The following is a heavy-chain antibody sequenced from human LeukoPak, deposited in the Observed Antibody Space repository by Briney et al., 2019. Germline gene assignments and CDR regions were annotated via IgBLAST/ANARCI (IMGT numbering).Heavy chain of an antibody. CDR2: IYYSGNT. J-gene: IGHJ4*02. V-gene: IGHV4-39*02. CDR3: ARIYYDFEFDF. CDR1: GGSIRSTTYY. D-gene: IGHD3-3*01. Sequence: SETLSLTCSVSGGSIRSTTYYWGWIRQPPGKGLEWIGSIYYSGNTYYNPSLKSRVTISVDTSKNHFSLKLSSVTAADTAIYYCARIYYDFEFDFWGQGTLVTVSS.